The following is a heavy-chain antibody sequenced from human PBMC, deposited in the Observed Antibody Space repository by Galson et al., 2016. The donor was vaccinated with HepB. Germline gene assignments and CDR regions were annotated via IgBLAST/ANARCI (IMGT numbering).Heavy chain of an antibody. CDR1: GVSLSSYY. Sequence: ETLSLTCTVSGVSLSSYYWSWIRQPPGKGLEWIGYIYNSGSNNSHPSLKSRVTISVDTSKNQFSLKLSSVTAADTAVYYCARVGTTVTTQALGMDVWGQGTTVTVS. CDR2: IYNSGSN. V-gene: IGHV4-59*01. D-gene: IGHD4-17*01. J-gene: IGHJ6*02. CDR3: ARVGTTVTTQALGMDV.